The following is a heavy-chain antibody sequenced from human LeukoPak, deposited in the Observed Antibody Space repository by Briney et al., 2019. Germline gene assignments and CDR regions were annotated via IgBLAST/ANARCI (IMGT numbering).Heavy chain of an antibody. J-gene: IGHJ4*02. Sequence: PGGSLRLSCAASGFTFSSYAMSLVRQAPGKGLEWVSAISGSGGSTYYADSVKGRFTISRDNSKNTLYLQMNSLRAEDTAVYYCAKLEHDFGDYLDYWGQGTLVTVSS. CDR2: ISGSGGST. D-gene: IGHD4-17*01. CDR1: GFTFSSYA. CDR3: AKLEHDFGDYLDY. V-gene: IGHV3-23*01.